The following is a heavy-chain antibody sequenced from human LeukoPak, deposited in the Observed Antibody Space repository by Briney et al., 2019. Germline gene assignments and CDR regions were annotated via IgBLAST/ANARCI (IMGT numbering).Heavy chain of an antibody. CDR1: GGSISSSSYY. Sequence: SETLSLTCTVSGGSISSSSYYWGWIRQPPGKGLEWIGSIYYSGSTYYNPSLKSRVTISVDTSKNQFSLQLNSVTPEDTAVYYCARDLPGPNYYDSSGYYYHDAFDIWGQGTMVTVSS. V-gene: IGHV4-39*02. CDR2: IYYSGST. J-gene: IGHJ3*02. D-gene: IGHD3-22*01. CDR3: ARDLPGPNYYDSSGYYYHDAFDI.